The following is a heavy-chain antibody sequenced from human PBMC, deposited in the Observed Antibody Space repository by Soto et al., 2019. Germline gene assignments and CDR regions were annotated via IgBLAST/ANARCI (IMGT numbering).Heavy chain of an antibody. CDR2: INHSGST. Sequence: QVQLQQWGAGLLKPSETLSLTCAVYGGSFSGYYWSWIRQPPGKGLEWIGEINHSGSTNYNPSLKSRVTISVYXLKXQXRLQLSSVTAADTAVYYCARGRYFDWLLYPYNWFDPWGQGTLVTVSS. CDR3: ARGRYFDWLLYPYNWFDP. CDR1: GGSFSGYY. J-gene: IGHJ5*02. V-gene: IGHV4-34*01. D-gene: IGHD3-9*01.